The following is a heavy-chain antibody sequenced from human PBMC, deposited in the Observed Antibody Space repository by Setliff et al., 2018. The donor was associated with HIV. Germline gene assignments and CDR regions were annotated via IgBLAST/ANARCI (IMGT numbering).Heavy chain of an antibody. D-gene: IGHD3-3*01. J-gene: IGHJ4*02. Sequence: GGSLRLSCAPSGFTFSSYAMNWVRQAPGKGLQWVSVISASGGSTDYADSVKGRFTISRDNSKNTLYLQMNSLRAEDTAVYYCAKAGFSTIFGVANPGGFDYWGQGTLVTVSS. V-gene: IGHV3-23*01. CDR3: AKAGFSTIFGVANPGGFDY. CDR2: ISASGGST. CDR1: GFTFSSYA.